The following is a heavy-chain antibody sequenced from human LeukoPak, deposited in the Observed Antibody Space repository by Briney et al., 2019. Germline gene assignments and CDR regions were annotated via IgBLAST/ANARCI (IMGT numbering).Heavy chain of an antibody. J-gene: IGHJ3*01. V-gene: IGHV3-74*01. D-gene: IGHD2-2*01. CDR2: FSWDERST. CDR3: ARGRGFCSSTTCLTDGFDV. Sequence: GGSLRLSCAASGFTLRNFWMNWVGQAPGKGVEGVSRFSWDERSTNYADSVKGRFTISRDSAKNTLYLQMNSLRADDTAIYFCARGRGFCSSTTCLTDGFDVWGQGTVVTVSS. CDR1: GFTLRNFW.